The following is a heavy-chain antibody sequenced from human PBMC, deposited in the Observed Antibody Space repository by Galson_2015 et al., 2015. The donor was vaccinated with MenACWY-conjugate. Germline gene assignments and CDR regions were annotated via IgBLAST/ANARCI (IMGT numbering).Heavy chain of an antibody. D-gene: IGHD6-19*01. J-gene: IGHJ4*02. CDR1: GFTFSSYG. Sequence: SLRLSCAASGFTFSSYGMHWVRQAPGKGLEWVAFIWYDESNKYYADSVKGRFTISRDNSKNTLYLQMNSLRPEDTAVYYCAKRGNPGYSSGWDFDYWGQGTLVTVSS. V-gene: IGHV3-30*02. CDR3: AKRGNPGYSSGWDFDY. CDR2: IWYDESNK.